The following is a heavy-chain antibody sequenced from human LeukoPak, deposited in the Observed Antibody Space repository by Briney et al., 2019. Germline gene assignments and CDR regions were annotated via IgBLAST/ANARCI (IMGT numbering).Heavy chain of an antibody. J-gene: IGHJ6*03. V-gene: IGHV1-69*05. Sequence: ASVKVSCKASGGTFSRYAISWVRQAPGQGLEWMGRIIPIFDTANYAQKFQGRVTITTDESTSTAYMELSSLRSEDTAVYYCARGPQGVVPAAMRYYYYMDVWGKGTTVTVSS. CDR1: GGTFSRYA. D-gene: IGHD2-2*01. CDR3: ARGPQGVVPAAMRYYYYMDV. CDR2: IIPIFDTA.